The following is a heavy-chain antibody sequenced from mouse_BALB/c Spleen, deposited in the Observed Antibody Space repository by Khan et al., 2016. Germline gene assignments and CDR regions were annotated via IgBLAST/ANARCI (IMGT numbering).Heavy chain of an antibody. CDR1: GYTFTDYY. V-gene: IGHV1-77*01. Sequence: QVQLQQSGTELPRPGASVKLSCKASGYTFTDYYLHWVKQRTGQGLEWIGEIFPGSGSTYYNEKFKGKASLTADTSSSTAYMQLSSLTSEDYAVXFCARSFYRYFAMGYWGHGASVTLPS. CDR2: IFPGSGST. J-gene: IGHJ4*01. CDR3: ARSFYRYFAMGY. D-gene: IGHD2-1*01.